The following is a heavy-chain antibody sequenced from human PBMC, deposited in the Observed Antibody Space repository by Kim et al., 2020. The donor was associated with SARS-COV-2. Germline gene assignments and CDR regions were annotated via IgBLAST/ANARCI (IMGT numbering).Heavy chain of an antibody. CDR1: GYSFTNYW. V-gene: IGHV5-51*01. CDR2: IYPADSDT. CDR3: AREGTGTTSFYYYYMDV. D-gene: IGHD1-1*01. Sequence: GESLKISCKCSGYSFTNYWIGWVRQMPGKGLEWMGTIYPADSDTKYSPSFQGQVTISADKSISTAYLQWSSLKASDTATYYCAREGTGTTSFYYYYMDVWGKGTTVTVSS. J-gene: IGHJ6*03.